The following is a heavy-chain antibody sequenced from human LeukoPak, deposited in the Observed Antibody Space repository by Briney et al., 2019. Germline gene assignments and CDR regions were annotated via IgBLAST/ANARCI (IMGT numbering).Heavy chain of an antibody. CDR1: GYTFTGYY. CDR2: INPNSGGT. J-gene: IGHJ4*02. CDR3: AKVQLEQDYYFDY. D-gene: IGHD1-1*01. Sequence: GASVKVSCKASGYTFTGYYMHWVRQAPGQGLEWMGWINPNSGGTNYAQKFQGRVTMTRDTSISTAYMELSRLRSDDTAVYCCAKVQLEQDYYFDYWGQGTLVTVSS. V-gene: IGHV1-2*02.